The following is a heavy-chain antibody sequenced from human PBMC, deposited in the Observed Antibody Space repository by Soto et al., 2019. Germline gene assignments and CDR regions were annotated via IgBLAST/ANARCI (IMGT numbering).Heavy chain of an antibody. CDR1: GGSFSGYY. CDR2: INHIGSA. Sequence: PSETLSLTCAVYGGSFSGYYWSWIRQPPGKGLEWIGEINHIGSANFNPSLKSLVTMSVDTSKNQFSLKLSSVTAADTAVYYCAVELTAMAGYCWFDPWGQGTLVTVSA. D-gene: IGHD5-18*01. CDR3: AVELTAMAGYCWFDP. J-gene: IGHJ5*02. V-gene: IGHV4-34*01.